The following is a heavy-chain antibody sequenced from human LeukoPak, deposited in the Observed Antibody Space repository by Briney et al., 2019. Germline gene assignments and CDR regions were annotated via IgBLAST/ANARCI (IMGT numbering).Heavy chain of an antibody. J-gene: IGHJ4*02. CDR3: ATDQRYAFDY. V-gene: IGHV3-48*02. Sequence: GGSLRLSCATSGFSFTDYPMNWVRQAPGKGLEWISNIRTTAEGAKYAYYADAVKGRVTISRDDGKNTLYLHMNSLRDDDTAVYYCATDQRYAFDYWGQGILVTVSS. D-gene: IGHD3-9*01. CDR2: IRTTAEGAKYA. CDR1: GFSFTDYP.